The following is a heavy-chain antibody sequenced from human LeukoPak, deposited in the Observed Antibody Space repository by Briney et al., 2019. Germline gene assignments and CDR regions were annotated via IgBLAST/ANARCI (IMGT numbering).Heavy chain of an antibody. J-gene: IGHJ4*02. CDR1: GFSFSTYG. CDR3: AKGSGNYEYFDH. D-gene: IGHD1-26*01. Sequence: GRSLRLSCAASGFSFSTYGMYWVRQSPGKGLEWVAAISNDGSNKNYADSVEGRFTISRDNSKNTLYLQVNSLRVEDTAVYYCAKGSGNYEYFDHWGQGTLVTVSS. CDR2: ISNDGSNK. V-gene: IGHV3-30*18.